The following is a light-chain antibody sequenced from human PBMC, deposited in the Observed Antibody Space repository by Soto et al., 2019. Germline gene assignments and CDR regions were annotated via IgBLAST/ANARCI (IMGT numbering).Light chain of an antibody. CDR2: DVN. Sequence: QSVLTQPASVSGSPGQSITISCTGASSDVGHYNYVSWYQQHPGKAPKLMIYDVNNRPSGVSNRFSGSKSGNTASLTIFGLQAEDEADYFCYSYTGSSTPYVFGTGTKVTVL. J-gene: IGLJ1*01. CDR1: SSDVGHYNY. CDR3: YSYTGSSTPYV. V-gene: IGLV2-14*01.